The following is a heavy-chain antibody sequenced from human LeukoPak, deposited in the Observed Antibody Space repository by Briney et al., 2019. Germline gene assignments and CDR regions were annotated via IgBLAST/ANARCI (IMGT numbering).Heavy chain of an antibody. CDR1: GFTFSSYG. CDR2: ISYDGSNK. D-gene: IGHD6-13*01. CDR3: AKADSSSQPRYFDY. Sequence: GGSLRLSCAASGFTFSSYGMHWVRQAPGKGLEWVAVISYDGSNKYYADSVKGRFTISRDNSKNTLYLQMNSLRAEDTAVYYCAKADSSSQPRYFDYWGQGTLVTVSS. J-gene: IGHJ4*02. V-gene: IGHV3-30*18.